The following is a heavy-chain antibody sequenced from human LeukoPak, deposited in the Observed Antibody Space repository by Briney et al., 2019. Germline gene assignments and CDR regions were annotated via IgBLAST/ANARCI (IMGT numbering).Heavy chain of an antibody. CDR3: ARDGLIRMVRGVNDAFDI. J-gene: IGHJ3*02. D-gene: IGHD3-10*01. Sequence: GGSLRLSCAASGFTFSDYYMSWIRQAPGKGLEWVSYISSSGSTIYYADSVKGRFTISRDNAKNSLYLQMNSLRAEDTAVYYCARDGLIRMVRGVNDAFDIWGQGTMVTVSS. CDR2: ISSSGSTI. CDR1: GFTFSDYY. V-gene: IGHV3-11*04.